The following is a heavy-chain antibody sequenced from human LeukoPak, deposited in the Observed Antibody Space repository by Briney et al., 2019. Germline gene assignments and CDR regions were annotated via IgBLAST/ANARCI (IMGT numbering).Heavy chain of an antibody. Sequence: GGSLRLSCAASGFTFSSYGMHWVRQAPGKGLERVAFIRYDGSNKYYADSVKGRFTISRDNSKNTLYLQMNSLRAEDTAVYYCASGDPIVVVVAAPMDVWGKGTTVTVSS. V-gene: IGHV3-30*02. CDR3: ASGDPIVVVVAAPMDV. J-gene: IGHJ6*03. D-gene: IGHD2-15*01. CDR1: GFTFSSYG. CDR2: IRYDGSNK.